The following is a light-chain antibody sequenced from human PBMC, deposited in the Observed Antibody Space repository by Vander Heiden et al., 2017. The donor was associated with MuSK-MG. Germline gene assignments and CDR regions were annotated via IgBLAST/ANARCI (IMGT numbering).Light chain of an antibody. CDR1: QSISSW. J-gene: IGKJ1*01. CDR3: QQDNSYSWT. V-gene: IGKV1-5*03. Sequence: DIQMTQSPSTLSASVGDRVTITCRASQSISSWLAWYQQKPGKAPKLLIYKASSSESGVPSRFSGSGSGTEFTLTISSLHPDDFATYYCQQDNSYSWTFGQGTKVEIK. CDR2: KAS.